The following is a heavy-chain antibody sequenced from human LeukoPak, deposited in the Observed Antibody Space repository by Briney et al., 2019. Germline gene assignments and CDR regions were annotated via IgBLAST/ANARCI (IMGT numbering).Heavy chain of an antibody. CDR3: ARGTGANGDAFDI. V-gene: IGHV1-69*06. J-gene: IGHJ3*02. Sequence: SVKVSCKASGGTFSSYPISWVRQAPGQGLEWMGGIIPIFGTANYAQKFQGRVTITADKSTSTAYMELSSLRSEDTAVYYCARGTGANGDAFDIWGQGTMVTVSS. CDR1: GGTFSSYP. D-gene: IGHD7-27*01. CDR2: IIPIFGTA.